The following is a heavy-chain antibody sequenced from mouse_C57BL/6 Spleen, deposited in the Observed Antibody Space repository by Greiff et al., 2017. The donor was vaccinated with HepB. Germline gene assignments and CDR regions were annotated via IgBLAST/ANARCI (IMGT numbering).Heavy chain of an antibody. Sequence: EVKLMESGGGLVQPGGSLKLSCAASGFTFSDYYMYWVRQTPEKRLEWVAYISNGGGSTYYPDTVKGRFTISRDNAKNTLYLQMRRLKSEDTAMYYCARRGYGSSYDWYFDVWGTGTTVTVSS. CDR2: ISNGGGST. CDR3: ARRGYGSSYDWYFDV. D-gene: IGHD1-1*01. J-gene: IGHJ1*03. CDR1: GFTFSDYY. V-gene: IGHV5-12*01.